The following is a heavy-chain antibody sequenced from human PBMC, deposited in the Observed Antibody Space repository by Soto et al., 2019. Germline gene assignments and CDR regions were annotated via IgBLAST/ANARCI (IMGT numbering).Heavy chain of an antibody. CDR3: ARGECFDY. Sequence: QVQLVESGGGVVQPGRSLRLSCAASGFTFSSYGMHWVRQAPGKGLEWVAVIWYDGSNKYYADSVKGRFTISRDNSKKTLYLQMNSLRGEDTAVYYCARGECFDYWGQGTLVTVSS. D-gene: IGHD3-16*01. CDR2: IWYDGSNK. CDR1: GFTFSSYG. J-gene: IGHJ4*02. V-gene: IGHV3-33*01.